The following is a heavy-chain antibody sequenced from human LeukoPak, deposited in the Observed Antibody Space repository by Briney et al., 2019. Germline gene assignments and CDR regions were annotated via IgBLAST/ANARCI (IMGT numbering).Heavy chain of an antibody. V-gene: IGHV4-34*01. CDR2: INHSGST. Sequence: PSETLSLTCAVYGGSFSGYYWSWIRQPPGKGLEWIGEINHSGSTNYNPSLKSRVTISVDTSKNQSSLKLSSVTAADTAVYYCAIYYYDSSGYYLFDYWGQGTLVTVSS. CDR3: AIYYYDSSGYYLFDY. CDR1: GGSFSGYY. D-gene: IGHD3-22*01. J-gene: IGHJ4*02.